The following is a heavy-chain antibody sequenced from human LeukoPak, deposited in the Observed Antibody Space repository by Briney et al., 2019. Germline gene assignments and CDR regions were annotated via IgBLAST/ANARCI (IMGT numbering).Heavy chain of an antibody. CDR2: IYHSGST. J-gene: IGHJ4*02. V-gene: IGHV4-59*01. Sequence: SETLSLTCTVSGDSISSYYWSWIRQPPGEGLEWIGYIYHSGSTTYNPSFKSRVTIPVEPSNNQFSLKLRCVTAADTAVYYWARAGRSGYADYGGEGTLVTVPS. CDR1: GDSISSYY. D-gene: IGHD3-22*01. CDR3: ARAGRSGYADY.